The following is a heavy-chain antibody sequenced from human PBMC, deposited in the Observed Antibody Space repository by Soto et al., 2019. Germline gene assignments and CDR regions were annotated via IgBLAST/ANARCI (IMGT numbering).Heavy chain of an antibody. D-gene: IGHD1-26*01. CDR1: GGSISSYY. CDR3: ATTRSGAFDY. J-gene: IGHJ4*02. Sequence: SETLSLTCTVSGGSISSYYWSRIRQPPGKGLEWIGYIYYSGSTNYNPSLKSRVTISVDTSKNQFSLKLSSVTAADTAVYYCATTRSGAFDYWGQGTLVTVSS. V-gene: IGHV4-59*01. CDR2: IYYSGST.